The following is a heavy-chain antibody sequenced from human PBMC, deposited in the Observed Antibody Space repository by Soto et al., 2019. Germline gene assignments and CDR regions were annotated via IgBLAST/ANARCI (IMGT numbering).Heavy chain of an antibody. V-gene: IGHV4-34*01. Sequence: SETLSLTCAVYGGSFSGYYWSWIRQPPGKGLEWIGEINHSGSTNYNPSLKSRVTISVDTSKNQFSLKLSSVTAADTAVYYCARGSSCHNDFCTSWFDPWGQGTLVTVSS. CDR3: ARGSSCHNDFCTSWFDP. CDR2: INHSGST. CDR1: GGSFSGYY. D-gene: IGHD3-3*01. J-gene: IGHJ5*02.